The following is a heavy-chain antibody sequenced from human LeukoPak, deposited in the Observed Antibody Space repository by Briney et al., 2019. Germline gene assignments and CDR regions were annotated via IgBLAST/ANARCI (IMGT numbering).Heavy chain of an antibody. CDR3: ARDMAQGWSGYDQPQAKYYYYGMDV. CDR2: IIPIFGTA. CDR1: GGTFSSYA. Sequence: SVKVSCKASGGTFSSYAISWVRQAPGQGLEWMGGIIPIFGTANYAQKFQGRVTITADKSTSTAYMELSSLRSEDTAVYYCARDMAQGWSGYDQPQAKYYYYGMDVWGQGTTVTVSS. V-gene: IGHV1-69*06. D-gene: IGHD5-12*01. J-gene: IGHJ6*02.